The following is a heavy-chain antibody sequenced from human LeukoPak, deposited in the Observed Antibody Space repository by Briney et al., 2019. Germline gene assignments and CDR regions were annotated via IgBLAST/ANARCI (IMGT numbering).Heavy chain of an antibody. CDR3: ASIYCSSTSCYAPFLSYHAFDI. J-gene: IGHJ3*02. D-gene: IGHD2-2*01. Sequence: SETLSLTCTVSGGSISSSSYYWGWIRQPPGKGLEWIGSIYYSGSTYYNPSLKSRVTISVDTSKNQFSLKLSSVTAADTAVYYCASIYCSSTSCYAPFLSYHAFDIWGXGTXVTXSS. V-gene: IGHV4-39*07. CDR1: GGSISSSSYY. CDR2: IYYSGST.